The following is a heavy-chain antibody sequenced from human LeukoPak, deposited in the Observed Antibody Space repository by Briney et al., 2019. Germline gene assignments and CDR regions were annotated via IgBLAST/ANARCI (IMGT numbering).Heavy chain of an antibody. CDR2: MNPNSGNT. CDR1: GYTFTSYD. J-gene: IGHJ6*03. V-gene: IGHV1-8*01. Sequence: ASVKVSCKASGYTFTSYDINWVRQATGQGLEWMGWMNPNSGNTGYAQKFQGRVTMTRNTSISTAYMELSSLRSEDTAVYYCARGDLRHYYYYMDVWGTGTTVTVSS. D-gene: IGHD6-25*01. CDR3: ARGDLRHYYYYMDV.